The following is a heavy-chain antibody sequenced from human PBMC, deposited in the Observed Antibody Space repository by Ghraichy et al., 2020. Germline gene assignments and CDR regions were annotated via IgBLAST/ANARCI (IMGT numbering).Heavy chain of an antibody. J-gene: IGHJ5*02. CDR2: MNPNSGNT. CDR1: GYTFTSYD. Sequence: ASVKVSCKASGYTFTSYDINWVRQATGQGLEWMGWMNPNSGNTGYAQKFQGRVTMTRNTSISTAYMELSSLRSEDTAVYYCARDSSSWYDDNWFDPWGQGTLVTVSS. V-gene: IGHV1-8*01. CDR3: ARDSSSWYDDNWFDP. D-gene: IGHD6-13*01.